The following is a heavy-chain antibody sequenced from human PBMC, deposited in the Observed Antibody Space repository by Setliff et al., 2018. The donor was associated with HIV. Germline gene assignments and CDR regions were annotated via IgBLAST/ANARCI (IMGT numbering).Heavy chain of an antibody. D-gene: IGHD5-12*01. V-gene: IGHV4-4*02. CDR3: ARAVRDGYYYYYYGMDV. CDR1: GGSISSSDW. J-gene: IGHJ6*02. Sequence: PSETLSLTCAASGGSISSSDWWSWVRQPPGKGLEWIGEIYHSGSTDYNPSLKSRVAISVDKSKNQFSLKLSSVTAADTAVYYCARAVRDGYYYYYYGMDVWGQGTTVTV. CDR2: IYHSGST.